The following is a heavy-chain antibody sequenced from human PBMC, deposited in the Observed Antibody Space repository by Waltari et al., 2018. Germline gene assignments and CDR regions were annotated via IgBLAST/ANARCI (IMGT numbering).Heavy chain of an antibody. J-gene: IGHJ4*02. D-gene: IGHD5-18*01. CDR3: ARTGDSYGIFDY. Sequence: QVHLQESGPVLAQPSQTLSLTCTVSGGSISSGGSYWLWISQHPGKGLEWIGYIYYSGSTYYNPSLKSRVTISVDTSKNQFSLKLSSVTAADTAVYYCARTGDSYGIFDYWGQGTLVTVSS. CDR2: IYYSGST. V-gene: IGHV4-31*03. CDR1: GGSISSGGSY.